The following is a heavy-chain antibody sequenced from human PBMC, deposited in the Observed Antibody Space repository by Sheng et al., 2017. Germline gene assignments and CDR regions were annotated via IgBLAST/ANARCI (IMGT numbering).Heavy chain of an antibody. CDR2: ISDSGGRT. Sequence: EVHLLESGGDLVQPGGSLRLSCAASGFIFSSYAMSWVRQAPGKGLEWVSGISDSGGRTYYADSVKGRFTISRDNSKNTLYLQVISLRAEDTAIYYCSKGQDHNHYFGPFNSWGQGTLVTVS. CDR3: SKGQDHNHYFGPFNS. D-gene: IGHD4-4*01. V-gene: IGHV3-23*01. CDR1: GFIFSSYA. J-gene: IGHJ5*02.